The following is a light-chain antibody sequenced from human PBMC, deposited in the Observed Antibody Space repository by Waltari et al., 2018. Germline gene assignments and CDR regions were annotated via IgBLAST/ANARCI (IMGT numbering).Light chain of an antibody. J-gene: IGLJ3*02. Sequence: NFMLTQPHSVSESPGKTVTISCTGSGGSVASNYVQRYQQRPGSAPTTVIFEDNHRPSGVPDRFSGSIDSSSNSASLTISGLHTEDEADYYCQSYDSNNDWVFGGGTRLTVL. V-gene: IGLV6-57*02. CDR2: EDN. CDR1: GGSVASNY. CDR3: QSYDSNNDWV.